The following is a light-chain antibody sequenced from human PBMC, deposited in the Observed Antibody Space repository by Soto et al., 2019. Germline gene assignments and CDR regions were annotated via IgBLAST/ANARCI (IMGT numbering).Light chain of an antibody. J-gene: IGKJ2*01. CDR1: QSVSTSY. CDR3: QQYGGSPLYT. CDR2: GAS. Sequence: EIVLTQSPGTLSLSPGERATLSCRASQSVSTSYLAWYQQKPGQAPRLLIYGASSRATGIPDRFSGSGSGTDFTLTISSLETEDFAVYYCQQYGGSPLYTFGQGTKLEIK. V-gene: IGKV3-20*01.